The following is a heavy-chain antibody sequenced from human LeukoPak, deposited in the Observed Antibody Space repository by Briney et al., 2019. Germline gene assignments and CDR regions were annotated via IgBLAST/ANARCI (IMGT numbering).Heavy chain of an antibody. J-gene: IGHJ6*02. CDR1: GYTITENY. D-gene: IGHD4-23*01. V-gene: IGHV1-69-2*01. Sequence: ASVKISCKVSGYTITENYMHWEQQAPGKGLEWMGLVDPEDGETIYAENFQGRITITADTSTDTAYMELTSLRSEDTALYYCATGTVVGRGYYAMDVWGQGTTVTVSS. CDR2: VDPEDGET. CDR3: ATGTVVGRGYYAMDV.